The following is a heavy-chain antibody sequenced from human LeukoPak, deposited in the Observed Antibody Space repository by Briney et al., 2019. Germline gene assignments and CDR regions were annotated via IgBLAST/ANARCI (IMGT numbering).Heavy chain of an antibody. CDR3: ARLRVVTLDAFDI. J-gene: IGHJ3*02. CDR2: ISGSGGST. D-gene: IGHD4-23*01. Sequence: PGGSLRLSCAASGFTFSSYAMSWVRQAPGKGLEWVSAISGSGGSTYYADSVKGRFTISRDNSKNTLYLQMNSLRAEDAAVYYCARLRVVTLDAFDIWGQGTMVTVSS. V-gene: IGHV3-23*01. CDR1: GFTFSSYA.